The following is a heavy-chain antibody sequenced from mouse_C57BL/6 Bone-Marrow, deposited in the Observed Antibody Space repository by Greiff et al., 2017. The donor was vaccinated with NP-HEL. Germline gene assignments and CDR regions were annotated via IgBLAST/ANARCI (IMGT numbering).Heavy chain of an antibody. D-gene: IGHD2-5*01. CDR2: IDPNSGGT. J-gene: IGHJ4*01. V-gene: IGHV1-72*01. CDR3: ARRAYYSNYGAMDY. Sequence: VQLQQSGAELVKPGASVKLSCKASGYTFTSYWMHWVKQRPGRGLEWIGRIDPNSGGTKYTEKFKSKATLTVDKPSSTAYMQLSSLTSEDSAVYYGARRAYYSNYGAMDYWGQGTSVTVSS. CDR1: GYTFTSYW.